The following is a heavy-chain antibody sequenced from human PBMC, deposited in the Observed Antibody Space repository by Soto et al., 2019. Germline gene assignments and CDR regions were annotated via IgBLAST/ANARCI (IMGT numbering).Heavy chain of an antibody. Sequence: QVQLVESGGGVVQPGRSLRLSCAASGFTFSSYAMHWVRQAPGKGLEWVAVISYDGSNKYYADSVKGRFTISRDNFKNTLYLQMNSLRAEDTAVYYCARDRSSGWTPFDYWGQGTLVTVSS. CDR1: GFTFSSYA. CDR2: ISYDGSNK. D-gene: IGHD6-19*01. CDR3: ARDRSSGWTPFDY. J-gene: IGHJ4*02. V-gene: IGHV3-30-3*01.